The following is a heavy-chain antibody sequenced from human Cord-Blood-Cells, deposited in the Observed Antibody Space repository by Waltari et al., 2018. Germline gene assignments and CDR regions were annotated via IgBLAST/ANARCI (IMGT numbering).Heavy chain of an antibody. Sequence: QVQLVQSGAEVKKPGSSVKVSCKASGGTFSSYAISWVRQAPRQGREWMGGIIPIFGTANYAQKFQGRVTITADESTSTAYMELSSLRSEDTAVYYCASGTLGYCSGGSCYENYYYYGMDVWGQGTTVTVSS. CDR3: ASGTLGYCSGGSCYENYYYYGMDV. J-gene: IGHJ6*02. D-gene: IGHD2-15*01. V-gene: IGHV1-69*01. CDR1: GGTFSSYA. CDR2: IIPIFGTA.